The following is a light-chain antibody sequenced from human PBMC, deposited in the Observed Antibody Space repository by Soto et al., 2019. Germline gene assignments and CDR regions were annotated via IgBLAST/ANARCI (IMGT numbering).Light chain of an antibody. Sequence: DSQMTHSPSTLSASVGDRVTITCRDSQTISIWLACYQQKPGKGPKLLIYDASSLESGVTSRFSGSGSGTEFNLNISNLQPDDLATYYCQQYNTYSLTFGQGTKEEIK. CDR2: DAS. V-gene: IGKV1-5*01. CDR3: QQYNTYSLT. CDR1: QTISIW. J-gene: IGKJ1*01.